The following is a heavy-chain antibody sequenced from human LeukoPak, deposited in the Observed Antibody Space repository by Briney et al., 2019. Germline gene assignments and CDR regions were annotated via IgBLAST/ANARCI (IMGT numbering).Heavy chain of an antibody. CDR3: ATFKAGYDAFDI. Sequence: GGSLRLSCAASGFTFSNYAMHWVRQAPGKGLEWVSYISRSSTIYYADSVKGRFTISRDNAKNSLYLQMNSLRAEDTAVYYCATFKAGYDAFDIWGQGTMVTVSS. V-gene: IGHV3-48*01. CDR2: ISRSSTI. D-gene: IGHD2-15*01. J-gene: IGHJ3*02. CDR1: GFTFSNYA.